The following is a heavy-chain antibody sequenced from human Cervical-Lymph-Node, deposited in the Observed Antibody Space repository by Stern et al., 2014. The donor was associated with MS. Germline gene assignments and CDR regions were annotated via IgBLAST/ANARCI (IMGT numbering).Heavy chain of an antibody. D-gene: IGHD3-10*01. Sequence: EVHLVESGGGLVKPGGSLRLSWATSGFTFINYHMNWVRQAPGKGLEWVSSITGTSLYINYADSVKGRFTISRDNARNSLSLQMNSLRAEDTAVYYCVRARSTVAPYYFDNWGQGTLVTVSS. CDR1: GFTFINYH. V-gene: IGHV3-21*06. CDR3: VRARSTVAPYYFDN. J-gene: IGHJ4*02. CDR2: ITGTSLYI.